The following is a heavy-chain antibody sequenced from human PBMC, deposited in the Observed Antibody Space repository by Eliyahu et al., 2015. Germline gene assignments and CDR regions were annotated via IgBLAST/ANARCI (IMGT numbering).Heavy chain of an antibody. V-gene: IGHV2-70*13. Sequence: QVTLRESGPALVKPTQTLXLTCXFSGFSPTTSGXXVSWIRQPPGKALXWLALIDLDENKYYSTSLRTRLTISKDTSKNQVVLTMTNMDPVDTATYYCARIREAAVAGIIYYYYGMDVWGQGTTVTVSS. CDR3: ARIREAAVAGIIYYYYGMDV. CDR2: IDLDENK. CDR1: GFSPTTSGXX. J-gene: IGHJ6*02. D-gene: IGHD6-19*01.